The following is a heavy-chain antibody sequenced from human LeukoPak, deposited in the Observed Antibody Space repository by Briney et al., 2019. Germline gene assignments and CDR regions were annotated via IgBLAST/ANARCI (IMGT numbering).Heavy chain of an antibody. V-gene: IGHV1-8*03. D-gene: IGHD6-19*01. CDR2: MNPNSGNT. CDR1: GYTFTSYD. Sequence: ASVKVSCKASGYTFTSYDINWVRQATGQGLEWMGWMNPNSGNTGYAQKFQGRVTITRNTSISTAYMELSSLRPEDTAVYYCARGESVAEFDYWGQGTLVTVSS. J-gene: IGHJ4*02. CDR3: ARGESVAEFDY.